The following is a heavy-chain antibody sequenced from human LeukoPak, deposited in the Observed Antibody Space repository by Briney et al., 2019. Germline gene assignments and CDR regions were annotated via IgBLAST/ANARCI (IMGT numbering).Heavy chain of an antibody. CDR3: ARNDYGDYYFDY. CDR2: ISYDGSYK. J-gene: IGHJ4*02. D-gene: IGHD4-17*01. V-gene: IGHV3-30-3*01. Sequence: PGGSLRLSCAASGFTFRNYALHWVRQAPGEGLEWVAIISYDGSYKDYAGSVKGRFTISRDNSKNTLYLQMNSLTTEDTAVYYCARNDYGDYYFDYWGQGTLVTVSS. CDR1: GFTFRNYA.